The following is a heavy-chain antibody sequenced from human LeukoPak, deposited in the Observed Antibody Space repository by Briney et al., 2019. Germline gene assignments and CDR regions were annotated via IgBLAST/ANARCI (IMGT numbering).Heavy chain of an antibody. D-gene: IGHD6-19*01. V-gene: IGHV3-74*01. J-gene: IGHJ4*02. Sequence: GGSLRLSCAASGFTLSSYWMHWVRQVPGKGLVWVSRIKSDGSDTRYADSAKGRFTISRDNAKNTLYLQMNRLRAEDTAVYYCARGYSSGLHFDYWGQGTLVTVSS. CDR1: GFTLSSYW. CDR2: IKSDGSDT. CDR3: ARGYSSGLHFDY.